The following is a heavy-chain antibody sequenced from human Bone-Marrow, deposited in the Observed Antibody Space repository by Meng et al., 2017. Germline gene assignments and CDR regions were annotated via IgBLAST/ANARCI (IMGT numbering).Heavy chain of an antibody. Sequence: GSLRLSCAVYGGSFSGYYWSWIRQPPGKGLEWIGEINHSGSTNYNPSLKSRVTISVDTSKNQFSLKLSSVTAADTAVYYCARALNADILLWFGELLGAFDIWGQGTMVTVSS. CDR3: ARALNADILLWFGELLGAFDI. V-gene: IGHV4-34*01. CDR2: INHSGST. D-gene: IGHD3-10*01. J-gene: IGHJ3*02. CDR1: GGSFSGYY.